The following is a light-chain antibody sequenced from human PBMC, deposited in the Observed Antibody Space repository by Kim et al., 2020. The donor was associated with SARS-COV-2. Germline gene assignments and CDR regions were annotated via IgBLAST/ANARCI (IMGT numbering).Light chain of an antibody. V-gene: IGLV2-11*03. Sequence: PGQSVTISCTVTSNDVGGYKYVSWYQQHPGKAPKLIIYDVNNRPSGVPDRFSGSKSGNTASLTISGLQPEDEADYYCCSYAGSYTIFGGGTKLTVL. CDR2: DVN. J-gene: IGLJ2*01. CDR1: SNDVGGYKY. CDR3: CSYAGSYTI.